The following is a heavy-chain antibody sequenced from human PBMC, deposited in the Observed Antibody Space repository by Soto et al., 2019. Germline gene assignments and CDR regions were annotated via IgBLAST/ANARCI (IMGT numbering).Heavy chain of an antibody. CDR3: AKDRAFGFNPLDY. CDR2: VSGSGDGT. CDR1: GFAFSTYA. Sequence: GGSLRLSCAASGFAFSTYAMTWVRQAPGKGLEWVASVSGSGDGTYYANSVKGRFTISRDNSKNTLFLQMTSLTADDTAVYYCAKDRAFGFNPLDYWGQGTLVTVSS. J-gene: IGHJ4*02. V-gene: IGHV3-23*01. D-gene: IGHD3-16*01.